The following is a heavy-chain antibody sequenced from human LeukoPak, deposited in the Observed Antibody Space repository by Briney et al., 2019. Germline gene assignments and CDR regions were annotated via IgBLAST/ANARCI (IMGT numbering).Heavy chain of an antibody. CDR3: ARDKGTMTTVTPGYFDS. CDR2: IWFDGSNK. D-gene: IGHD4-17*01. V-gene: IGHV3-33*08. CDR1: GFTFSSYG. Sequence: PGGSLRLSCAASGFTFSSYGMHWVRQAPGKGLEWVALIWFDGSNKYYADSVKGRFTISRDNSKNTLYLQMNSLRAEDTAVYYCARDKGTMTTVTPGYFDSWGQGTLVTVSS. J-gene: IGHJ4*02.